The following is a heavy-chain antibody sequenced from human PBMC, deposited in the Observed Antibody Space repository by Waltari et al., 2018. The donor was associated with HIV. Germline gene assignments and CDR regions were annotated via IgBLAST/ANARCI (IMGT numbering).Heavy chain of an antibody. CDR3: AKGGAAGTFSWFDP. CDR1: GFTFSTFA. Sequence: EVQLLESGGGLVQPGGSLTPSCAASGFTFSTFAMSWVRQAPGKGLEWVSTVSASGGYTYYAESVKGRFTVSRDNSKNTLSLQLNSLRAEDTATYYCAKGGAAGTFSWFDPWGQGTLVPVSS. J-gene: IGHJ5*02. V-gene: IGHV3-23*01. D-gene: IGHD6-13*01. CDR2: VSASGGYT.